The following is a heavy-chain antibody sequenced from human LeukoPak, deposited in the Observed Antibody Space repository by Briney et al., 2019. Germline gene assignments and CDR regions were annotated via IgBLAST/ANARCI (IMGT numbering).Heavy chain of an antibody. CDR1: GYSFISYW. CDR2: IYPGDSDT. V-gene: IGHV5-51*01. CDR3: ARRAYSGYDYSLHAFDI. Sequence: GESLKISCKGSGYSFISYWIGWVRQMPGKGLEWMGIIYPGDSDTRYSPSFQGQVTISADKSISTAYLQWSSLKASDTAMYYCARRAYSGYDYSLHAFDIWGQGTMVTVSS. J-gene: IGHJ3*02. D-gene: IGHD5-12*01.